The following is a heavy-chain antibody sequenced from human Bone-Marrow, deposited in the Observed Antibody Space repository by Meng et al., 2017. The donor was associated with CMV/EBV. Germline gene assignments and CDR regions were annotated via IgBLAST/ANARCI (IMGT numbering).Heavy chain of an antibody. Sequence: SVKVSCKASGGTFSNFAVSWVRMAPGQAPEWMGGIIPIYGTVNYAQKFQGRLTVTTDESTNTGYMELSSLRSEDTAMYFWAREGYSYGQYWFDYWGQGTLVTVSS. CDR2: IIPIYGTV. D-gene: IGHD5-18*01. J-gene: IGHJ4*02. V-gene: IGHV1-69*05. CDR1: GGTFSNFA. CDR3: AREGYSYGQYWFDY.